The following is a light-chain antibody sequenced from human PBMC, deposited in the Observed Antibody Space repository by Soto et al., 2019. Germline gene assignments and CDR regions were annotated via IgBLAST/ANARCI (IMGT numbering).Light chain of an antibody. CDR1: QGISSY. CDR3: QQLGT. CDR2: AAS. V-gene: IGKV1-9*01. Sequence: DIQLTQSPSFLSASVGDRVTITCRASQGISSYLAWYQQKPGKAPKLLIYAASTLQSGVPSRISGSGSGTEFTLTISSLQPEDFATNNSQQLGTFGHGTKVEIK. J-gene: IGKJ1*01.